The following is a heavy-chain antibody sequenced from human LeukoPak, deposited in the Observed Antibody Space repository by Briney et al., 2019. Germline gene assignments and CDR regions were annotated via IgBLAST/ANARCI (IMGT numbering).Heavy chain of an antibody. CDR2: IRNNGGSS. D-gene: IGHD1-1*01. J-gene: IGHJ4*02. CDR3: VKITSVTGGDC. Sequence: GGSPILSCSASAFISSAYAMYWFRQAPGNGLEYVSGIRNNGGSSFYADSVKGRFPISRDNSKNTLYLQMSSLRAEDTAVYYCVKITSVTGGDCWGQGTRLTVSS. CDR1: AFISSAYA. V-gene: IGHV3-64D*09.